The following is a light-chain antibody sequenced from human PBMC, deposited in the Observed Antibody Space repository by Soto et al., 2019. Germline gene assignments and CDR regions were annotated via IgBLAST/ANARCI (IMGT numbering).Light chain of an antibody. CDR2: DVS. V-gene: IGLV2-14*01. CDR1: SSDVGGYNY. CDR3: SSYTSSSTLLYV. Sequence: QSVLTQPASVSGSPGQSITISCTGTSSDVGGYNYVSWYQQHPGKAPKLMIYDVSNRPSRVSNRFSGSKSGNTSSLTISGLQAEDEADYDCSSYTSSSTLLYVFGTGPKLTVL. J-gene: IGLJ1*01.